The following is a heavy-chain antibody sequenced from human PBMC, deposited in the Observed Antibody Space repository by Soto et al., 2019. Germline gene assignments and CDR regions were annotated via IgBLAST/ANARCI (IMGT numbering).Heavy chain of an antibody. Sequence: QVQLVQSGAEVKKPGASVKVSCKASGYIFSNYLLHWVRQAPGPRLEWMGWINAGNGDTKYSQKFQGGVTFTRDTSASTIYMELSSLRSEDTAVYYCACPSYGSGNFYWGQGTLVTVSS. CDR1: GYIFSNYL. J-gene: IGHJ4*02. CDR2: INAGNGDT. D-gene: IGHD3-10*01. CDR3: ACPSYGSGNFY. V-gene: IGHV1-3*01.